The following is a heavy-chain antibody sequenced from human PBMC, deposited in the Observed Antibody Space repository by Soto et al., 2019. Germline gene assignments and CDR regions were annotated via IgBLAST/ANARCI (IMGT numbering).Heavy chain of an antibody. V-gene: IGHV3-13*01. Sequence: GGSLRLSCAASGFTFSSYDMHWVRQATGKGLEWVSAIGTAGDTYYPGSVKGRFTISRENAKNSLYLQMNSLRAGDTAVYYCARGAFGVVIRDDAFDIWGQGTMVTVSS. CDR1: GFTFSSYD. D-gene: IGHD3-3*01. J-gene: IGHJ3*02. CDR3: ARGAFGVVIRDDAFDI. CDR2: IGTAGDT.